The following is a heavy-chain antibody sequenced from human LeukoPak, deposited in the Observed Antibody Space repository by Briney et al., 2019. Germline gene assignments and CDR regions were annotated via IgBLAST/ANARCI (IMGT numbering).Heavy chain of an antibody. CDR2: ISGSGDSR. V-gene: IGHV3-23*01. D-gene: IGHD3-9*01. CDR1: GFTFSNYP. J-gene: IGHJ3*02. Sequence: GGSLRLSCAASGFTFSNYPMTWVRQAPGKGLEWVSAISGSGDSRKYADSVKGRFTISRDNSKNTLYLQMNSLRAEDTAVYYCAKAGHYDILTGYLDDAFDIWGQGTMVTVSS. CDR3: AKAGHYDILTGYLDDAFDI.